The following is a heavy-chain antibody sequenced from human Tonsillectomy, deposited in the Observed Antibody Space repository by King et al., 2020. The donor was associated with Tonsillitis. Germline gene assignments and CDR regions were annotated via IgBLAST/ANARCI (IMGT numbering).Heavy chain of an antibody. D-gene: IGHD3-16*01. CDR1: GGSISSYY. Sequence: QLQESGPGLVKPSETLSLTCTVSGGSISSYYWSWIRQPPGKGLEWIGYIYYSGSTNYNPSLKSRVTISVDTSKNQFSLKLSSVTAADTAMYYCAREARFGNLYNWFDPWGQGTLVTVSS. V-gene: IGHV4-59*01. J-gene: IGHJ5*02. CDR2: IYYSGST. CDR3: AREARFGNLYNWFDP.